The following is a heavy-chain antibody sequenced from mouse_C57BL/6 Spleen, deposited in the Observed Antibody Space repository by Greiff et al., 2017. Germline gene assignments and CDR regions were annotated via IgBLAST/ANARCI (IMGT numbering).Heavy chain of an antibody. CDR3: ARWTTVVAFDY. V-gene: IGHV1-69*01. CDR1: GYTFTSYW. J-gene: IGHJ2*01. Sequence: QVQLQQPGAELVMPGASVKLSCKASGYTFTSYWMHWVKQRPGQGLEWIGEIDPSDSYPNYNQKFKGKSTLTVDKSSSTAYMQLSSLTSEVSAVYYCARWTTVVAFDYWGQGTTLTVSS. D-gene: IGHD1-1*01. CDR2: IDPSDSYP.